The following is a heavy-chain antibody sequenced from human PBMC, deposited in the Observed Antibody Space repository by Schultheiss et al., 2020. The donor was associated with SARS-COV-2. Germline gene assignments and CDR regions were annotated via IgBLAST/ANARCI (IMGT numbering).Heavy chain of an antibody. J-gene: IGHJ5*02. Sequence: SETLSLTCTVSGGSISSSSYYWGWIRQPPGKGLEWIGYIYYSGSTNYNPSLKSRVTISVDTSKNQFSLKLSSVTAADTAVYYCARAGGYSSGKFDPWGQGTLVTVSS. CDR1: GGSISSSSYY. CDR3: ARAGGYSSGKFDP. CDR2: IYYSGST. D-gene: IGHD6-19*01. V-gene: IGHV4-61*05.